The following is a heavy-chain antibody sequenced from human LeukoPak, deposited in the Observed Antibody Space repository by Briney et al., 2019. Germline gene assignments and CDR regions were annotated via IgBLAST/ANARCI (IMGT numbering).Heavy chain of an antibody. CDR1: GFTVSSNY. Sequence: GGSLRLSCAVSGFTVSSNYMSWVRQAPGKGLEWVSVIYSGGSTYYADSVKGRFTISRDNSKNTLYLQMNSLRVEDTAVYYCARDGDDTSGSFSPFDYWGQGSLVTVSS. J-gene: IGHJ4*02. V-gene: IGHV3-53*01. D-gene: IGHD3-22*01. CDR3: ARDGDDTSGSFSPFDY. CDR2: IYSGGST.